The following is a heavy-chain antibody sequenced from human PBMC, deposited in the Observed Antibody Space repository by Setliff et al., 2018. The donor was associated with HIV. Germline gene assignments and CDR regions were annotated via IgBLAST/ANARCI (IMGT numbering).Heavy chain of an antibody. V-gene: IGHV3-48*01. D-gene: IGHD6-13*01. J-gene: IGHJ4*02. CDR2: ISSSSSTI. CDR3: AKDHATSSWFTALLDY. Sequence: GGSLRLSCTASGFTFGDYAMSWVRQAPGKGLEWVSYISSSSSTIYYADSVKGRFTISRDNAKNSLYLQMNSLRAEDTAVYYCAKDHATSSWFTALLDYWGQGTLVTVSS. CDR1: GFTFGDYA.